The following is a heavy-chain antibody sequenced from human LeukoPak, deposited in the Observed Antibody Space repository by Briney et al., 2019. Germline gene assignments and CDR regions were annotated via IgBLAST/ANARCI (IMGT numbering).Heavy chain of an antibody. J-gene: IGHJ6*02. D-gene: IGHD1-26*01. V-gene: IGHV3-23*01. CDR2: VSSSGGST. Sequence: PGGSLRLSCAASGFTFSTYAINWVRQAPGKGLEWVSAVSSSGGSTYYADSVKGRFTISRDNSENTLYLQMNSLRAEDTAVYYCAKSPAYTGSHYGLDVWGQGTTVTVSS. CDR3: AKSPAYTGSHYGLDV. CDR1: GFTFSTYA.